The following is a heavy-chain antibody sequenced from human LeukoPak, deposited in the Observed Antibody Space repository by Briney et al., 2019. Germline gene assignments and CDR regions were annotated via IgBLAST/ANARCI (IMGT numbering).Heavy chain of an antibody. CDR2: IYYSGST. V-gene: IGHV4-59*01. CDR3: ARVRHYYYYMDV. Sequence: PSETMSLTCTVSGGSISSYYWSWIRQPPGKGLEWIGYIYYSGSTNYNPSLKSRVTISVDTSKNQFSLKLSSVTAADTAVYYCARVRHYYYYMDVWGEGTTVTVSS. CDR1: GGSISSYY. J-gene: IGHJ6*03.